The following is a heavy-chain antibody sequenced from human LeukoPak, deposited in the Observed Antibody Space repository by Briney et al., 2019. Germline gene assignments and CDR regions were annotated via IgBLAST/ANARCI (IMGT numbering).Heavy chain of an antibody. J-gene: IGHJ6*03. V-gene: IGHV3-7*01. CDR2: IKKDGSEK. CDR3: AKEGYSRGYYSYYYMDV. CDR1: GFTFSSHR. Sequence: PGGSLRLSCAASGFTFSSHRMTWVRQAPGKGLEWVANIKKDGSEKYYVDSVKGRFTISRDNAKTSLYLQMNSLRAEDTAVYYCAKEGYSRGYYSYYYMDVWGKGTTVTVSS. D-gene: IGHD6-13*01.